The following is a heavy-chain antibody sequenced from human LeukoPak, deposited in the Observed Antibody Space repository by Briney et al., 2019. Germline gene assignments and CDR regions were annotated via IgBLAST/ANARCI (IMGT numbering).Heavy chain of an antibody. D-gene: IGHD3-22*01. CDR1: GGSISSYY. CDR2: IYDSGST. CDR3: ARGYYDSSGYYLY. V-gene: IGHV4-59*01. J-gene: IGHJ4*02. Sequence: SKTLSLTCTVSGGSISSYYWSWIRQPPGKGLEWIGYIYDSGSTNYNPSLKSRVTISVDTSKNQFSLKLSSVAAADTAVYYCARGYYDSSGYYLYWGQGTLVTVSS.